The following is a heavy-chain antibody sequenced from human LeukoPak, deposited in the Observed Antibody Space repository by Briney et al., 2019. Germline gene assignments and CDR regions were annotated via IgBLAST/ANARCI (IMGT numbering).Heavy chain of an antibody. CDR3: ARESSGGWYFDY. J-gene: IGHJ4*02. CDR1: GFTFSSYA. V-gene: IGHV3-23*01. Sequence: PGGALRLSCAASGFTFSSYAMSWVGQAPGKGREGVSATSGSGGSTYYADSVKGRFTISRDNSKNTLYLQMNSLRAEDTAVYYCARESSGGWYFDYWGQGTLVTVSS. D-gene: IGHD6-19*01. CDR2: TSGSGGST.